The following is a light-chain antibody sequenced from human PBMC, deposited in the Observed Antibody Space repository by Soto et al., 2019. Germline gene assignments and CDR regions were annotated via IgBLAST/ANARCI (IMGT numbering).Light chain of an antibody. V-gene: IGKV1-9*01. Sequence: DIQLTQSPSSLSASVGDRVTITCRASQAITSYLAWYQQKPGRAPKLLIYGASTLQSGVSSRFSGSGSGTGFTLTISSLQPEDVATYYCQQLNDYPLTFGGGTKVDIK. CDR2: GAS. J-gene: IGKJ4*01. CDR1: QAITSY. CDR3: QQLNDYPLT.